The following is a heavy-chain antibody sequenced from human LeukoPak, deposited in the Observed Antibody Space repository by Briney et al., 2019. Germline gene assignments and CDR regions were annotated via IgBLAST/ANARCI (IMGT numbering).Heavy chain of an antibody. CDR1: GFTFSSYA. V-gene: IGHV3-23*01. CDR3: ARRDIVVVVSASDY. Sequence: GGSLRLSCAASGFTFSSYAMSWVRQAPGKGLEWVSTISGSGGSTNHADSVKGRFTISRDDSKNTVYLQMNSLRVDDTAVYYCARRDIVVVVSASDYWGQGTLVTVSS. CDR2: ISGSGGST. J-gene: IGHJ4*02. D-gene: IGHD2-15*01.